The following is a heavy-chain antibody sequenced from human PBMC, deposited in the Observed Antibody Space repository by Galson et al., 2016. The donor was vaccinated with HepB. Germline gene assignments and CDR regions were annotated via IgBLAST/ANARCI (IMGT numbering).Heavy chain of an antibody. Sequence: SLRLSCAASGFTFKSYAMHWVRQAPGKGLEWAVVISYDGSNKYYADSVTGRFTISRDNSKNTIYLQMNSLRVEDTAVYCCARDPDYGDYGLWYWGQGTLVTVSS. CDR3: ARDPDYGDYGLWY. V-gene: IGHV3-30-3*01. D-gene: IGHD4-17*01. CDR2: ISYDGSNK. J-gene: IGHJ4*02. CDR1: GFTFKSYA.